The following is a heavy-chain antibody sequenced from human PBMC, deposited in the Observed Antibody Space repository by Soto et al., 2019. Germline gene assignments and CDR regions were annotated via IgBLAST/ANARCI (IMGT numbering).Heavy chain of an antibody. CDR2: IIPMFGTA. CDR3: ASGIHLWLRRINNGYSG. CDR1: GGTFSTYA. Sequence: QVQLVQSGAEVKKPESSVKVSCKAPGGTFSTYAISWVRQAPGQGLEWMGGIIPMFGTANYAQRFQDRVTITADESTNTVHMELSSLRSEDTAVYFCASGIHLWLRRINNGYSGWGQGTLVTVSS. D-gene: IGHD5-12*01. J-gene: IGHJ4*02. V-gene: IGHV1-69*12.